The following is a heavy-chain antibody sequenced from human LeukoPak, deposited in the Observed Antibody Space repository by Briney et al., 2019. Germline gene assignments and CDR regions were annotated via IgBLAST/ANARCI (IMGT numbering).Heavy chain of an antibody. J-gene: IGHJ4*02. Sequence: SETLSIICTVSGGSISSYYWSLIRQPPGKGLEWIGYIYTSGSTNYIPSLKSRVTISVDTSKNQFSLKLSSVTAADTAVYYCARHHDYGDYIDYWGQGTLVTVSS. CDR2: IYTSGST. CDR3: ARHHDYGDYIDY. CDR1: GGSISSYY. V-gene: IGHV4-4*09. D-gene: IGHD4-17*01.